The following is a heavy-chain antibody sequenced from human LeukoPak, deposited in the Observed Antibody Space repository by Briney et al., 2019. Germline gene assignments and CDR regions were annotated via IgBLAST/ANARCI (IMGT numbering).Heavy chain of an antibody. CDR2: IHYSGST. D-gene: IGHD2-21*02. CDR3: ARAYCGGDCYTVNYFDY. CDR1: GGSISSYY. Sequence: PSETLSLTCTVSGGSISSYYWSWIRQSPGKGLEWIGYIHYSGSTNYNPSLKSRVTISVDTSKNQFSLKLSSVTAADTAVYYCARAYCGGDCYTVNYFDYWGQGTLVTVSS. V-gene: IGHV4-59*08. J-gene: IGHJ4*02.